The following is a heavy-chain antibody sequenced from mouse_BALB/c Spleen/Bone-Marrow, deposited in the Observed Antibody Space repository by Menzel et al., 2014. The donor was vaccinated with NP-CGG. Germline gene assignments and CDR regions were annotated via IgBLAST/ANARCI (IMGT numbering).Heavy chain of an antibody. CDR3: ARGGYDGAWFAY. CDR2: IYPGNVNT. V-gene: IGHV1S56*01. J-gene: IGHJ3*01. CDR1: GYTFTSYY. D-gene: IGHD2-14*01. Sequence: VQLQRSGPELVKPGASVRISCKASGYTFTSYYIHWVKQRPGQGLEWIGWIYPGNVNTNYNEKFKAKATLTADKSSSTAYMQLSSLTSEDSAVYFCARGGYDGAWFAYWGQGTLVTVSA.